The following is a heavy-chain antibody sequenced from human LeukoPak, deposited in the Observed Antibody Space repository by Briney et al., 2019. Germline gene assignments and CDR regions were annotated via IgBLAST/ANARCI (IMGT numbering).Heavy chain of an antibody. CDR1: GITFSIYS. V-gene: IGHV3-48*01. Sequence: GGSLRLSCVASGITFSIYSMNWVRQAPGKGLEWVSYISSFSGTINYADSVKGRFTISRDNAKNSLYLQMNSLRAGDTAVYYCARDQGGVGYWGQGTLVTVSS. CDR3: ARDQGGVGY. CDR2: ISSFSGTI. D-gene: IGHD3-16*01. J-gene: IGHJ4*02.